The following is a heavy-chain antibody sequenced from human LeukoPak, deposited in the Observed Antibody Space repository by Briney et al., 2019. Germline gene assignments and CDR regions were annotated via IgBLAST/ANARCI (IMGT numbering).Heavy chain of an antibody. CDR2: IYYSGST. Sequence: SETLSLTCTVSGYSISSSYSWNWIRQPPGKGLEWIGYIYYSGSTNYNPSLRSRVTISVDTSKNQFALKLSSVTAADTAVYYCARAFRMYALHNWFDPWGQGTLVTVSS. D-gene: IGHD2-8*01. CDR3: ARAFRMYALHNWFDP. CDR1: GYSISSSYS. J-gene: IGHJ5*02. V-gene: IGHV4-61*01.